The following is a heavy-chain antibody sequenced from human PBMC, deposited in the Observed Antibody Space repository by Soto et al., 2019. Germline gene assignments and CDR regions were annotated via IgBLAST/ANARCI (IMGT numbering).Heavy chain of an antibody. CDR2: LSGSGYQT. CDR1: GFTFDSYA. Sequence: EVQLLESGGGLVQPGGSLRLSCATDGFTFDSYAMHWVRQAPGKGLEWVSSLSGSGYQTYYADSVKGRLTISRDRSKNTLYLKMNSLRAEDTAVYFCAKDRLTFFGVVVTFEDGGRGTLVTVAS. D-gene: IGHD3-3*01. V-gene: IGHV3-23*01. CDR3: AKDRLTFFGVVVTFED. J-gene: IGHJ4*02.